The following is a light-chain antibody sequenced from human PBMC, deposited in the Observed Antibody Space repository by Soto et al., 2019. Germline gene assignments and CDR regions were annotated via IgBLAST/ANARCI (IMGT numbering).Light chain of an antibody. J-gene: IGLJ1*01. Sequence: QSVLTQPPSASGTPGQRVSISCSGSGSNIGSNIVHWYQHLPGTAPKLLIYANNQRPSGVPDRFSGSKSGTSASLAIGGLQSEDDADYYCATWDDSLNGPVFGTGTKVTAL. CDR3: ATWDDSLNGPV. V-gene: IGLV1-44*01. CDR1: GSNIGSNI. CDR2: ANN.